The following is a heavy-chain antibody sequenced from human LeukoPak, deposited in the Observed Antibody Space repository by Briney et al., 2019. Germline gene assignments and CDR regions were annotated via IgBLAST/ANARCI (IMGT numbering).Heavy chain of an antibody. V-gene: IGHV1-18*01. CDR2: ISAYNGNT. D-gene: IGHD5-12*01. CDR3: AREAVARPADY. J-gene: IGHJ4*02. Sequence: ASVKVSCKASGYTFTSYGISWVRQAPGQGLEWMGWISAYNGNTNKAQKFQGRITSTTDTSTSTAYMELTSLRSDDTAVYYCAREAVARPADYWGQGTLVTVSS. CDR1: GYTFTSYG.